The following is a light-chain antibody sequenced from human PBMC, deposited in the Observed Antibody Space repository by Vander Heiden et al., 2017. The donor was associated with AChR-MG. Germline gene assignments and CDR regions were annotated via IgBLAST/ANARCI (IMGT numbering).Light chain of an antibody. CDR2: YDS. V-gene: IGLV3-21*04. CDR1: NIGSKS. CDR3: QVWDSSSDHLV. J-gene: IGLJ3*02. Sequence: SYVLTQPPSVSVAPGKTARITCGGNNIGSKSVHWYQQKPGQAPVLVIYYDSDRPSGIPERFSGSNSGYTATLTISRVEAGDEADYYCQVWDSSSDHLVFGGGTKLTVL.